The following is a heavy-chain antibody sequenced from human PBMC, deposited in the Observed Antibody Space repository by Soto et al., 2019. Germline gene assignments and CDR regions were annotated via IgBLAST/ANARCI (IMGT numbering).Heavy chain of an antibody. V-gene: IGHV4-28*01. CDR1: GYSVSSSNW. J-gene: IGHJ4*02. CDR2: IYYSGTT. D-gene: IGHD1-26*01. CDR3: ARREIQGPIDY. Sequence: SETLSLTCAVSGYSVSSSNWWGWIRQPPGKGLEWIGYIYYSGTTYYNPSLKSRVTMSVDTSKNQFSLKLTSVTAVDTAVYYCARREIQGPIDYWGQGTLVT.